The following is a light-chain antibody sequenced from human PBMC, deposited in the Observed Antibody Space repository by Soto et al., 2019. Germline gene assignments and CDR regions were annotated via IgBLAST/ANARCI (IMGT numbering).Light chain of an antibody. Sequence: DIQMTQSPSSLSASVEDRVTITCRASQSISSYLNWYQQKPGKAPKLLIYAASSLQSGVPSRFSGSGSGTDFTLTISSLQPEDFATYYCQQSYRRRSFGQGTKLEIK. CDR3: QQSYRRRS. J-gene: IGKJ2*01. CDR2: AAS. CDR1: QSISSY. V-gene: IGKV1-39*01.